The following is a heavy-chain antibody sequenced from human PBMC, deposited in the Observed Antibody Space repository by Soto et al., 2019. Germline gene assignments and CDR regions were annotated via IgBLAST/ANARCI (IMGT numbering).Heavy chain of an antibody. CDR2: MYNSGST. J-gene: IGHJ4*02. CDR1: GGSISSYY. V-gene: IGHV4-59*01. Sequence: SETLSLTCTVSGGSISSYYWTWIRQPPGKGLEWIGFMYNSGSTHYNPSLKSRVTISLDTSKNQFSLKLRSVTAADTAVYYCARDHGDFYFDHWGQGTPVTVSS. CDR3: ARDHGDFYFDH. D-gene: IGHD4-17*01.